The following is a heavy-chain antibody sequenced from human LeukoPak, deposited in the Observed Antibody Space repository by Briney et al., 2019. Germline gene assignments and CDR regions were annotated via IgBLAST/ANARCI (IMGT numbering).Heavy chain of an antibody. Sequence: GESLKISCKDSRYSFTDYWIGWVRQMPGKGLEWMGIICPGDSDTRYSPSFRGHVTISVDNSISTAYLQWSSLKASDSALYYCVRPGGRGQYSYASYDYWGQGTLVTVSS. J-gene: IGHJ4*02. CDR3: VRPGGRGQYSYASYDY. CDR1: RYSFTDYW. V-gene: IGHV5-51*01. D-gene: IGHD3-16*01. CDR2: ICPGDSDT.